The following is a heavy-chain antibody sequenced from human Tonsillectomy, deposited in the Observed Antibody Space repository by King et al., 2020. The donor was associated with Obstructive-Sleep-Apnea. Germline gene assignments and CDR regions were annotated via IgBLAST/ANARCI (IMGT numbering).Heavy chain of an antibody. CDR1: GFTFSSYA. D-gene: IGHD5-18*01. CDR2: ISGSGGST. J-gene: IGHJ6*02. V-gene: IGHV3-23*04. CDR3: ARDTAMADYYYYGMDV. Sequence: VQLVQSGGGLVQPGGSLRLSCAASGFTFSSYAMSWVRQAPGKGLEWGSAISGSGGSTYYADSVKGRFTISRDNSKNTLFLQMNSLRAEDTAVYYCARDTAMADYYYYGMDVWGQGTTVTVSS.